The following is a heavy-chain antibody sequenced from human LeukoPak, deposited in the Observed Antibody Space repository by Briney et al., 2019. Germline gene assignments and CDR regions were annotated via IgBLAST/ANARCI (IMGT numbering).Heavy chain of an antibody. J-gene: IGHJ6*02. V-gene: IGHV3-21*01. CDR3: ARDLVVPAAMALYYYYYYGMDV. D-gene: IGHD2-2*01. CDR2: ISSSSSYI. CDR1: GFTISSYS. Sequence: PGGSLRLSCAASGFTISSYSMNWVRQAPGKGLEWVSSISSSSSYIYYADSAKGRFTISRDNAKNSLYLQMNSLRAEDTAVYYCARDLVVPAAMALYYYYYYGMDVWGQGTTVTVSS.